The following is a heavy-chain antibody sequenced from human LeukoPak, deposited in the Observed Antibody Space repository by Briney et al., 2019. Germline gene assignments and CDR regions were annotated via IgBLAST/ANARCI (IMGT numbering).Heavy chain of an antibody. CDR3: ARGPDYGDRTDYLDY. CDR2: IKKGGGER. J-gene: IGHJ4*02. Sequence: SGGSLRLSCAASGFTFSSHWMNWGSQAPGKGLEWVANIKKGGGERNYVDSVKGRFTISRDDAKNSLYLEMNSLRAEDTAIYYCARGPDYGDRTDYLDYWGQGTPVTVSS. D-gene: IGHD2-21*02. CDR1: GFTFSSHW. V-gene: IGHV3-7*03.